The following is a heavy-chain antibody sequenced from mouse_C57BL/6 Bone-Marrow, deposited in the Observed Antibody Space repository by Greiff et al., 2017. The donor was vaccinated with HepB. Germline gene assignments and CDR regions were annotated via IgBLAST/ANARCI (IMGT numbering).Heavy chain of an antibody. CDR2: IRNKANNHAT. Sequence: EVQLVESGGGLVQPGGSMKLSCAASGFTFSDAWMDWVRQSPEKGLEWVAEIRNKANNHATYYAESVKGRFTISRDDSKSSVYLQMNSLRAEDTGIYYCTRGWLHYFDYWGQGTTLTVSS. D-gene: IGHD2-3*01. CDR1: GFTFSDAW. J-gene: IGHJ2*01. V-gene: IGHV6-6*01. CDR3: TRGWLHYFDY.